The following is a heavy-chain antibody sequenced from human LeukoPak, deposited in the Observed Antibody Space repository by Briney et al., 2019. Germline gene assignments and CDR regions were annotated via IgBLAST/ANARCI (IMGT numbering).Heavy chain of an antibody. CDR2: ISVSTSTI. V-gene: IGHV3-48*02. CDR3: ARERDSSSWYAFDI. D-gene: IGHD6-13*01. J-gene: IGHJ3*02. CDR1: GFTFSTYS. Sequence: GGSLRLSCAASGFTFSTYSMNWVRQAPGKGLEWVSYISVSTSTISYADSVKGRFTISRDNAKNSLYLQMNSLRDEDTAVYYCARERDSSSWYAFDIWGQGTMVTVSS.